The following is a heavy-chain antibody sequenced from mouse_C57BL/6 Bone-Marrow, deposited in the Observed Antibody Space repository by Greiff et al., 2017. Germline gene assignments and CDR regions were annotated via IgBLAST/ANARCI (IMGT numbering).Heavy chain of an antibody. Sequence: QVQLQQSGPELVKPGASVKISCKASGYAFSSSWMNWVKQRPGKGLEWIGRIYPGDGDTNYNGKFKGKATLTADKSSSTAYMQLSSLTSEDSAVYFGAKLYGNYGFDYWGQGTTLTVSS. V-gene: IGHV1-82*01. CDR3: AKLYGNYGFDY. CDR2: IYPGDGDT. CDR1: GYAFSSSW. D-gene: IGHD2-1*01. J-gene: IGHJ2*01.